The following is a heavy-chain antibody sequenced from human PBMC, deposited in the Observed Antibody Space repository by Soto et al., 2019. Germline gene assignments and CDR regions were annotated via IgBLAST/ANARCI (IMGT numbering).Heavy chain of an antibody. D-gene: IGHD2-2*01. CDR1: GGTFNSHT. Sequence: QAQLVQSGAEVKKPGSSVKVSCRASGGTFNSHTISWVRQAPGHGLEWMGGIMPMFGVTNYARKFQGRLTMTANESTTTAYMEVSSLTSDDTAVYYCAGEGVTSSMSLPWMGYHYYGLDVWGQGTTVIVSS. CDR2: IMPMFGVT. J-gene: IGHJ6*02. V-gene: IGHV1-69*12. CDR3: AGEGVTSSMSLPWMGYHYYGLDV.